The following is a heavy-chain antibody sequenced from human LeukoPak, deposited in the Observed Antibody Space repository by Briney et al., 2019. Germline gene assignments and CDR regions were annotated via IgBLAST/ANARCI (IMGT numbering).Heavy chain of an antibody. Sequence: GGSLRLSCAASGFTFSSYSMNWVRQAPGKGLEWVSSISSSSSYIYYADSVKGRFTISRDNAKNSLYLQMNSLRAEDAAVYYCARDSHYGYPSSWYHLVQIDYWGQGTLVTASS. CDR3: ARDSHYGYPSSWYHLVQIDY. CDR2: ISSSSSYI. J-gene: IGHJ4*02. D-gene: IGHD6-13*01. CDR1: GFTFSSYS. V-gene: IGHV3-21*01.